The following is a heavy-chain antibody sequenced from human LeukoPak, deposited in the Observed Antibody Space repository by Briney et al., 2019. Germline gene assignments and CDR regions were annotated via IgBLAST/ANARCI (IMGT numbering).Heavy chain of an antibody. CDR1: GFTFSSYS. Sequence: GGSLRLSCAASGFTFSSYSMNWVRQAPGRGLEWVSSISSSSSYIYYADSVKGRFTISRDNAKNSLYLQMNSLRAEDTAVYYCARDFVVAATIPDDYWGQGTLVTVSS. CDR2: ISSSSSYI. V-gene: IGHV3-21*01. D-gene: IGHD2-15*01. J-gene: IGHJ4*02. CDR3: ARDFVVAATIPDDY.